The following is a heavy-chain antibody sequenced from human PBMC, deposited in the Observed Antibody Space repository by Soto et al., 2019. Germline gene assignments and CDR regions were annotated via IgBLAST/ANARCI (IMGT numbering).Heavy chain of an antibody. CDR1: GGSISRYY. Sequence: SETLSLTCTVSGGSISRYYWSWIWQPPGKGLEWIGYIYYSGSTNYNPSLKSRVTISVDTSKNQFSLKLSSVTAADTAVYYCARHYVTTDPFDYWGQGTLVTVSS. J-gene: IGHJ4*02. V-gene: IGHV4-59*01. D-gene: IGHD4-17*01. CDR3: ARHYVTTDPFDY. CDR2: IYYSGST.